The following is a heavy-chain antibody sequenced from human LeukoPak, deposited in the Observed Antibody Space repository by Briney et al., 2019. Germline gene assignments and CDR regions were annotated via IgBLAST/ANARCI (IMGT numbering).Heavy chain of an antibody. J-gene: IGHJ4*02. D-gene: IGHD1-26*01. CDR2: INPNSGGT. V-gene: IGHV1-2*02. CDR3: ASVRVGATSIDY. CDR1: GYTFTGYY. Sequence: ASVKVSFKASGYTFTGYYMHWVRQAPGQGLEWMGWINPNSGGTNYAQKFQGRVTMTRDTSISTAYMELSRLRSDDTALYYCASVRVGATSIDYWGQGTLVTVSS.